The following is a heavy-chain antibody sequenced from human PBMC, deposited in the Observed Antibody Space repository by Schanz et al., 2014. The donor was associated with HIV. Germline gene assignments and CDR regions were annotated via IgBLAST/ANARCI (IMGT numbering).Heavy chain of an antibody. CDR1: GFSFSDYY. D-gene: IGHD3-10*01. Sequence: QVQLVQSGGGLVLPGQSLRLSCVGSGFSFSDYYMSWVRQAPGKGLEWVAVISYDGSNKYYADSVKGRFTISRDNSKNTLYLQMNSLRAEDTAVYYCAKDRLYPSGTYPYGMDVWGQGTTVRLL. V-gene: IGHV3-30*18. CDR3: AKDRLYPSGTYPYGMDV. J-gene: IGHJ6*02. CDR2: ISYDGSNK.